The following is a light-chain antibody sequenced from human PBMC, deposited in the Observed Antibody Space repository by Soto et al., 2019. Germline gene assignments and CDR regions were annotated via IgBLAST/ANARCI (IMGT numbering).Light chain of an antibody. V-gene: IGKV1-12*01. J-gene: IGKJ3*01. CDR1: QGIDSW. CDR2: AAS. CDR3: QQANSFRVT. Sequence: DIQMTQSPSSVSASVGDRVTITCRASQGIDSWLDWYQQKPGKAPKLLIYAASSLQSGVPSRFSGSRSGTAFTLTISSLQPEDFATYYCQQANSFRVTFGPGAKVDI.